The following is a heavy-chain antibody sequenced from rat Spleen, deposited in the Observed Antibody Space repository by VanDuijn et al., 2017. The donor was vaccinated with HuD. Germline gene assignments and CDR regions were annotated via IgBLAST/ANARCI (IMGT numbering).Heavy chain of an antibody. CDR3: ARDENGYIYVWFAY. J-gene: IGHJ3*01. CDR2: IWGDGST. CDR1: GFSLTRYH. V-gene: IGHV2-43*01. Sequence: QVQLKESGPGLVQPSQTLSLTCTVSGFSLTRYHVSWVRQPPGKGLEWMGGIWGDGSTNYNSALKSRLSISRDTSKSQVFLKMNSLQTEDTATYYCARDENGYIYVWFAYWGQG. D-gene: IGHD1-4*01.